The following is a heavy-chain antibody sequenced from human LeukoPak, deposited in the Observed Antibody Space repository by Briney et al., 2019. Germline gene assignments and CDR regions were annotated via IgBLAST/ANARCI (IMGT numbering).Heavy chain of an antibody. J-gene: IGHJ4*02. CDR2: IHTSEST. CDR3: ARGSSGWFDY. D-gene: IGHD6-19*01. Sequence: SETLSLTCTVSGGSISSYYWSWIRQPAGHGLEWIGRIHTSESTNHNPSLKGRVTMSVDTSKNQCSLKLSSVTAADTAGYYCARGSSGWFDYWGQRTLVTVPS. CDR1: GGSISSYY. V-gene: IGHV4-4*07.